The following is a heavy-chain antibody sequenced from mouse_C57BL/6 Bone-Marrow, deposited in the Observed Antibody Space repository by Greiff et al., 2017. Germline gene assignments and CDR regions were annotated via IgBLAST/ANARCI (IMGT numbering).Heavy chain of an antibody. J-gene: IGHJ1*03. CDR3: ASTPLYYGNSFWYFDV. CDR2: IYPGSGST. Sequence: QVQLQQPGAELVKPGASVKMSCKASGYTFTSYWITWVKQRPGQGLEWIGDIYPGSGSTNYNEKFKSKATLTVDTSSSTAYMHLSSLTSEDSAVYSCASTPLYYGNSFWYFDVWGTGTTVTVSS. CDR1: GYTFTSYW. D-gene: IGHD2-1*01. V-gene: IGHV1-55*01.